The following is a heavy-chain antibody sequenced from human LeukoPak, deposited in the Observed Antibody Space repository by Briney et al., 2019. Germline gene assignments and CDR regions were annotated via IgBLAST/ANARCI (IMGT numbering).Heavy chain of an antibody. Sequence: PGGSLRLSCAASGFTFSSYGMHWVRQAPGKGLEWVAVISYDGSNKYYADSVKGRFTISRDNSKNTLYLQMNSLRAEDTAVYYCAGSPLRLSSFDIWGQGTMVTVSS. CDR1: GFTFSSYG. J-gene: IGHJ3*02. CDR2: ISYDGSNK. CDR3: AGSPLRLSSFDI. V-gene: IGHV3-30*03. D-gene: IGHD3-16*02.